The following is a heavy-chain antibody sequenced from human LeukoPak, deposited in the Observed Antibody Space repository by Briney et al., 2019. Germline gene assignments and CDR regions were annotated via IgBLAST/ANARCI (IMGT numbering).Heavy chain of an antibody. CDR3: ARGYCSGGSCYQNFDY. J-gene: IGHJ4*02. CDR2: IYPGDSDT. Sequence: GESLKISCKGSGYSFTSYWIGWVRQMPGKGLEWMGIIYPGDSDTRYSPSFQGQVTISADKSISTAYLQWSSLKASDTAMYYCARGYCSGGSCYQNFDYWGQGTLVTVSS. D-gene: IGHD2-15*01. V-gene: IGHV5-51*01. CDR1: GYSFTSYW.